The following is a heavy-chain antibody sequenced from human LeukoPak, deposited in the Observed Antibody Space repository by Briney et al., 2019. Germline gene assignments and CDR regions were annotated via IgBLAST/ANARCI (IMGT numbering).Heavy chain of an antibody. CDR3: ASEGDYGSSHY. J-gene: IGHJ4*02. Sequence: SETLSLTCTVSGGSISSYYWSWIRQPPGKGLEWIGYIYYSGSTNYNPSLKSRVTISVDKSKNQFSLKLSSVTAADTAVYYCASEGDYGSSHYWGQGTLVTVSS. CDR2: IYYSGST. D-gene: IGHD4-17*01. V-gene: IGHV4-59*12. CDR1: GGSISSYY.